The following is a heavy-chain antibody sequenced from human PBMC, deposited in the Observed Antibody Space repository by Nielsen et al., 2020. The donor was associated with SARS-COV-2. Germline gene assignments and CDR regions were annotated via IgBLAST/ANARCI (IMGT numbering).Heavy chain of an antibody. CDR2: ISYDGSNK. Sequence: GESLKISCAASGFTFSTYGMDWVRQAPGKGLEWVAAISYDGSNKYYVDSVKGRFTISRDNSKNTLYLQMSSLREEDTAVYYCAKDWTAIVVVPSGGVDYWGQGTLATVSS. J-gene: IGHJ4*02. V-gene: IGHV3-30*18. CDR1: GFTFSTYG. CDR3: AKDWTAIVVVPSGGVDY. D-gene: IGHD2-15*01.